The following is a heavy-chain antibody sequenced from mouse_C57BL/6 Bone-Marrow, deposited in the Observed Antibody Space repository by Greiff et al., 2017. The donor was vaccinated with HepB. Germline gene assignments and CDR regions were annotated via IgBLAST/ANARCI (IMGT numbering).Heavy chain of an antibody. V-gene: IGHV1-64*01. CDR1: GYTFTSYW. CDR2: IHPNSGST. CDR3: AGAGLLPFAY. J-gene: IGHJ3*01. Sequence: QVQLQQPGAELVKPGASVKLSCKASGYTFTSYWMHWVKQRPGQGLEWIGTIHPNSGSTNYNEKFKSKATLTVDKSSSTAYMQLSSLTSEDSAVYYCAGAGLLPFAYWGQGTLVTVSA. D-gene: IGHD2-3*01.